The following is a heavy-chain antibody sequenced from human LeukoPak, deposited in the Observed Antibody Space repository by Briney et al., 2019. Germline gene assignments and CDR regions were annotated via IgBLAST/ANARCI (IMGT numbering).Heavy chain of an antibody. CDR2: ISSSSSYI. J-gene: IGHJ4*02. CDR1: GFTFSSYS. Sequence: GGSLRLSCAASGFTFSSYSMNWVRQAPGKGLEWVSSISSSSSYIYYADSVKGRFTISRDNAKNSLYLQMNSLRAEDTAVYYCARAQASGWYDYYFDYWGQGTLVTVSS. D-gene: IGHD6-19*01. CDR3: ARAQASGWYDYYFDY. V-gene: IGHV3-21*01.